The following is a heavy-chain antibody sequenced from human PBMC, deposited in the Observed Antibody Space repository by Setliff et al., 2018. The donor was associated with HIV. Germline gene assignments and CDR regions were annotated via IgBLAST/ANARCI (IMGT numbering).Heavy chain of an antibody. CDR3: ARGRGPVGGDAIDI. V-gene: IGHV4-34*01. J-gene: IGHJ3*02. D-gene: IGHD3-16*01. Sequence: SETLSLTCAVYGESLSAYYWTWIRQPPGKGLEWIGEISHGGSANYNPSLKSRVTISEDTSKNQFSLKLKSATAADTAVYYCARGRGPVGGDAIDIWGQGTMGTV. CDR1: GESLSAYY. CDR2: ISHGGSA.